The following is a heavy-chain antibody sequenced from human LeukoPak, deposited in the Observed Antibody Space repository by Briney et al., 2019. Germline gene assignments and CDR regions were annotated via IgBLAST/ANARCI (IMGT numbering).Heavy chain of an antibody. V-gene: IGHV3-23*01. J-gene: IGHJ4*02. D-gene: IGHD6-13*01. Sequence: PGGSLRLSCAASGFTFSSYAMSWVRQAPGKGLEWVSAISGSGGSTYYADSVKGRFTISRDNSKNTLYLQMNSLRAEDTAVYYCAKGRRPYSSSWFPLDYWGQGTLVTVSS. CDR2: ISGSGGST. CDR3: AKGRRPYSSSWFPLDY. CDR1: GFTFSSYA.